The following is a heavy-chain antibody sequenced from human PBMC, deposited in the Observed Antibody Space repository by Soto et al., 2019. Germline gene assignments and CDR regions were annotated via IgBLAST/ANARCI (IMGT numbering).Heavy chain of an antibody. CDR3: ARDRRISSRYYFDY. CDR2: IIPIFGTA. D-gene: IGHD3-3*02. CDR1: GGTFSSYA. V-gene: IGHV1-69*01. Sequence: QVQLVQSGAEVKKPGSSVKVSCKASGGTFSSYAISWVRQAPVQGLEWMGGIIPIFGTANYAQKFQGRVTITADESTSTAYMELSSLRSEDTAVYYCARDRRISSRYYFDYWGQGTLVTVSS. J-gene: IGHJ4*02.